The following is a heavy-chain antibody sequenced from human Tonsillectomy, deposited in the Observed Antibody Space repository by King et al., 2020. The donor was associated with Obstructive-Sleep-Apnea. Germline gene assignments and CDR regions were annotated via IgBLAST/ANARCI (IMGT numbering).Heavy chain of an antibody. J-gene: IGHJ4*02. CDR3: ARGGGIQLWFKCYY. Sequence: VQLVESGGGLVQPGGSQRLSCAASGFTFSDYNMHWVRQAPGKGLEWVSYIISSSGTLDYAGSVKGRFTISRDNAKNSLYLQMNSLRAEDTAVYYCARGGGIQLWFKCYYWGQGTLVTVSS. CDR2: IISSSGTL. D-gene: IGHD5-18*01. V-gene: IGHV3-48*04. CDR1: GFTFSDYN.